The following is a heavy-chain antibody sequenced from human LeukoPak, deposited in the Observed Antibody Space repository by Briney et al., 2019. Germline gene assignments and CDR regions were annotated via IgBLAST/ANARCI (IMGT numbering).Heavy chain of an antibody. CDR2: TYYSSRWCN. Sequence: PSQTLSLTCAISGDIVSGNSATWNWIRQSPSRGLEWLGRTYYSSRWCNDYAVSVKSRLTINVDTSKNQFSLHLNSVTPEDTAVYYCARDGAGIAVVDYWGQGTLVTVSP. CDR1: GDIVSGNSAT. CDR3: ARDGAGIAVVDY. V-gene: IGHV6-1*01. J-gene: IGHJ4*02. D-gene: IGHD6-19*01.